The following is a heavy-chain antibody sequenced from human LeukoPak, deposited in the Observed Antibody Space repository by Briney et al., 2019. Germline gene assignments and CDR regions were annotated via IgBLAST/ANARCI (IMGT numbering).Heavy chain of an antibody. V-gene: IGHV3-23*01. J-gene: IGHJ6*02. D-gene: IGHD1-1*01. CDR2: IGKSDDGT. CDR1: GFTFSNYA. CDR3: AKARSEVQASFHGMDV. Sequence: GGSLRLSCAASGFTFSNYAMSWVRQAPGKGLEWVSGIGKSDDGTHYADSVKGRFTISRDNSKNTLYLQMNSLRAEDTAVYYCAKARSEVQASFHGMDVWGQGTTVIVSS.